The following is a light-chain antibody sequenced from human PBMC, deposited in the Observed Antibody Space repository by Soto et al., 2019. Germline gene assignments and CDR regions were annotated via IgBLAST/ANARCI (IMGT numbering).Light chain of an antibody. CDR3: QQRSNWPSIT. CDR1: QSVSSY. V-gene: IGKV3-11*01. J-gene: IGKJ5*01. CDR2: DAS. Sequence: EIVLTQSPATLSLSPGERATLSFRASQSVSSYLAWYQQKPGQAPRLLIYDASNSATGIPARFSGSGSGTDFTLTLNSLEPEDFAVYYCQQRSNWPSITFGQGKRLEIK.